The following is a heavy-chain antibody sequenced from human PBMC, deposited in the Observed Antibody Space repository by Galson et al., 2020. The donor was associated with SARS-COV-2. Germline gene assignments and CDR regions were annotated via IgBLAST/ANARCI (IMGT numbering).Heavy chain of an antibody. Sequence: GESLKISCTGSGFTLSSYAMHWVRQAPGKGLEWMAVISDDGRNKYYADSVRGRFTLSRDNSKNTLSLQMDSLRTEDTAVYYCARDFWSGYQTGTAAYWGQGTLVTVSS. V-gene: IGHV3-30*04. J-gene: IGHJ4*02. CDR1: GFTLSSYA. CDR2: ISDDGRNK. D-gene: IGHD3-3*01. CDR3: ARDFWSGYQTGTAAY.